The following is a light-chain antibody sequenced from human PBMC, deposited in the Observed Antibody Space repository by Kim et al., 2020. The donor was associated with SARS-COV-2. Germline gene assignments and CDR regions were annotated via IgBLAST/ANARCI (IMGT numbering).Light chain of an antibody. J-gene: IGLJ3*02. Sequence: GQTVRMTCPGDSLIKCYTGGCRQKPRQAPVVVIYGRNDRPAGIPDRFSGSNSGNTASLTITGAQTEDKADYYCNSRDSSGNHLVFGGGTQLTVL. CDR2: GRN. CDR3: NSRDSSGNHLV. CDR1: SLIKCY. V-gene: IGLV3-19*01.